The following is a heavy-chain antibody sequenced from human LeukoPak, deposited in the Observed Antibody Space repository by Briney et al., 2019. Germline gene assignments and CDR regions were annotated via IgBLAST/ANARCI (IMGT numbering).Heavy chain of an antibody. CDR3: AKDTTTFHF. D-gene: IGHD3-16*01. CDR1: GFTFSSYP. Sequence: GRSLRLSCSSSGFTFSSYPMGWVRQAPGKGLEWDSAIRGSGGDTYHADSVKGRFTISRDKSKNTLYLQMNSLRAEDTAVYYCAKDTTTFHFWGQGTLVTV. J-gene: IGHJ1*01. V-gene: IGHV3-23*01. CDR2: IRGSGGDT.